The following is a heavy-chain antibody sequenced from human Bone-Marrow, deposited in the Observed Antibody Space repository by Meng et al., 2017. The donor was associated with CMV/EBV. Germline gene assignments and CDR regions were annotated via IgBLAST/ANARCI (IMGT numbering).Heavy chain of an antibody. CDR1: GFSLSTYW. D-gene: IGHD5-18*01. Sequence: GGSLRLSCAASGFSLSTYWMHWVRQAPGKGLVWVSRINSDGSTTNYADSVKGRFTISRDNAKNTLYLQMNSLRAEETAVYYCARGKFQSVGIVYSYFDPWGQGAPVTVSS. J-gene: IGHJ5*02. CDR2: INSDGSTT. V-gene: IGHV3-74*01. CDR3: ARGKFQSVGIVYSYFDP.